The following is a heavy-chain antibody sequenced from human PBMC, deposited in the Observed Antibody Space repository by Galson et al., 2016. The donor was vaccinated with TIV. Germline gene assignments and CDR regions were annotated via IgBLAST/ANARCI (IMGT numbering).Heavy chain of an antibody. CDR3: AREGRGGAYPNNFDF. CDR2: IYSNDDT. V-gene: IGHV3-53*01. CDR1: GFSVSYKH. Sequence: SLRLSCAASGFSVSYKHMIWVRQAPGRGLEWVSLIYSNDDTHRAESVQGRFSISRDTSKNTIYLQMNNLRVEDTAVYYCAREGRGGAYPNNFDFWGQGTLVTVSS. D-gene: IGHD4/OR15-4a*01. J-gene: IGHJ4*02.